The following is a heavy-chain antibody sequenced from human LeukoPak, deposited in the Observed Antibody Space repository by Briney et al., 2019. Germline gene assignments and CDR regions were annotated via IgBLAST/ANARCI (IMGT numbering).Heavy chain of an antibody. CDR1: GFTFGSYV. J-gene: IGHJ5*02. CDR2: ITGTGGNT. D-gene: IGHD3-3*01. Sequence: GGSLRLSCAASGFTFGSYVMGWVRQAPGSGLEWVSSITGTGGNTYYADSVKGRFTVSRDNSKNTLYLQMNSLRAEDTAVYYCTKSDWFDPWGQGTLVTVSS. CDR3: TKSDWFDP. V-gene: IGHV3-23*01.